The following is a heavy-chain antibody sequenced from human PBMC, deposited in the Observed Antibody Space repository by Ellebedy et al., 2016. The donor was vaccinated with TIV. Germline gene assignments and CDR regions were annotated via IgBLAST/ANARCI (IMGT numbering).Heavy chain of an antibody. V-gene: IGHV3-23*01. CDR1: GFTFGNYA. J-gene: IGHJ4*02. CDR3: ANLSPTMILLVNY. CDR2: ISGNGGST. D-gene: IGHD3-22*01. Sequence: GESLKISCAASGFTFGNYAMNWVRQAPGRGLEWVSSISGNGGSTYYADSVKGRFTISRDNSKSALYLQMNSLRAEDTAIYYCANLSPTMILLVNYWGRGTLVTVSS.